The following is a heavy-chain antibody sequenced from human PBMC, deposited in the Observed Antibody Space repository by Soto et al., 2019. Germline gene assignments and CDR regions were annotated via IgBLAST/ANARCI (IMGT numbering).Heavy chain of an antibody. CDR2: ISQTGAT. D-gene: IGHD3-10*01. Sequence: SETLSLTCAVSGGSITSGNSYSWAWIRQPPGRGLEWIGSISQTGATSYNPSLKSRVSVSLDKSKNQFSLRLSSVTAADMAVYYCARAVSPYFGTWFDPWGQGTLVTVSS. CDR3: ARAVSPYFGTWFDP. V-gene: IGHV4-30-2*01. J-gene: IGHJ5*02. CDR1: GGSITSGNSYS.